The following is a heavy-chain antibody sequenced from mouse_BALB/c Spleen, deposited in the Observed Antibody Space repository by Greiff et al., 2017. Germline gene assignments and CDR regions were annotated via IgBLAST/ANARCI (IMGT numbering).Heavy chain of an antibody. D-gene: IGHD1-1*01. CDR2: ISTYYGDA. J-gene: IGHJ3*01. CDR1: GYTFTDYA. Sequence: VQVVESGAELVRPGVSVKISCKGSGYTFTDYAMHWVKQSHAKSLEWIGVISTYYGDASYNQKFKGKATMTVDKSSSTAYMELARLTSEDSAIYYCASLSYDWFAYWGQGTLVTVSA. V-gene: IGHV1S137*01. CDR3: ASLSYDWFAY.